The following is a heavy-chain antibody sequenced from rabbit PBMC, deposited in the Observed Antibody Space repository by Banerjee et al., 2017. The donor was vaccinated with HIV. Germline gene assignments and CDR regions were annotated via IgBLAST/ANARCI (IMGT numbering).Heavy chain of an antibody. J-gene: IGHJ4*01. CDR3: ARDLAGVIGWNFNL. D-gene: IGHD4-1*01. CDR2: IYVGSGGT. CDR1: GFSLSSHA. V-gene: IGHV1S7*01. Sequence: HLKETGGGLVQPGGSLTLSCKAAGFSLSSHAMNWVRQAPGKGLEWIGIIYVGSGGTDYAIWVNGRFTISSDNAQNTVDLQVNGLTAADTATYFCARDLAGVIGWNFNLWGPGTLVTVS.